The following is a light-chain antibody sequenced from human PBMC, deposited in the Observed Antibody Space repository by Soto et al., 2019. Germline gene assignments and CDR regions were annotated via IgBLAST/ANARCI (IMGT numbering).Light chain of an antibody. CDR3: GSYTRASTLV. V-gene: IGLV2-14*01. J-gene: IGLJ1*01. CDR2: EVI. CDR1: SSDVGGYNY. Sequence: QSALTQPASVSGSPGQSITISCTGTSSDVGGYNYVSWYQQHPGKAPKLMIYEVINRPSGVSYRFSGSKSGNTASLTISGLQAEDEAVYYCGSYTRASTLVFGTGTKLTVL.